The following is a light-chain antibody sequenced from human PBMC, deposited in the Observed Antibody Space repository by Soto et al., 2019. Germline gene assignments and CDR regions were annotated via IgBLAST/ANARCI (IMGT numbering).Light chain of an antibody. CDR3: QQHSNWPPIT. J-gene: IGKJ5*01. Sequence: EIVLTWSSATRCLPPGQRATLSCRSSRSVSSYLAWYQQKPGQAPRLLIYDASNRATGIPARFSGSGSGTDFTLTISSLEPEDFAVYYCQQHSNWPPITFGQGTRLEIK. CDR2: DAS. CDR1: RSVSSY. V-gene: IGKV3-11*01.